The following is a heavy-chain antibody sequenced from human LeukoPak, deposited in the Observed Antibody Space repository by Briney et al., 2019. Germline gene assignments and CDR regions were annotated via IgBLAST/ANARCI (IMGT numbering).Heavy chain of an antibody. D-gene: IGHD5/OR15-5a*01. Sequence: GESLEISFKASGSPFSTYWIAWVRPMPGKGLEWMGIIYPSDSETRYSPSFQGQVTISVDKSISTAYLQWRSLKASDTAMYYCARRRAASTIYHYSMDFWGHGTTVIVSS. V-gene: IGHV5-51*01. CDR3: ARRRAASTIYHYSMDF. J-gene: IGHJ6*02. CDR2: IYPSDSET. CDR1: GSPFSTYW.